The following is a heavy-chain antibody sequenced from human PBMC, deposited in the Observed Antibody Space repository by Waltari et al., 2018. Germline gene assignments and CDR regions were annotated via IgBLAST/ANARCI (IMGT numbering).Heavy chain of an antibody. CDR3: ARGGDTAMVIYYYGMDV. Sequence: EVQLVESGGGLVKPGGSLRLSCAASGFTFSSYSMNWVRQAPGKGLEWVSSISSSSSYIYYADSVKGLFTISRDNAKNSLYLQMNSLRAEDTAVYYCARGGDTAMVIYYYGMDVWGQGTTVTVSS. V-gene: IGHV3-21*01. CDR2: ISSSSSYI. CDR1: GFTFSSYS. J-gene: IGHJ6*02. D-gene: IGHD5-18*01.